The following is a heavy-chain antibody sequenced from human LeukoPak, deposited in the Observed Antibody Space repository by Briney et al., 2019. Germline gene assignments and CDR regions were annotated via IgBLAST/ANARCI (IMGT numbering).Heavy chain of an antibody. CDR2: INSDGSST. CDR1: GFTFSSFW. J-gene: IGHJ6*02. Sequence: GGSLRLSCAASGFTFSSFWMRWVRQAPGKGLVWVSRINSDGSSTNYADSVKGRFTISRDNAKNTLYLQMNSLTAEDTAVYYCARVSVATYYYYGMDVWGQGTTVTVSS. D-gene: IGHD2-15*01. V-gene: IGHV3-74*01. CDR3: ARVSVATYYYYGMDV.